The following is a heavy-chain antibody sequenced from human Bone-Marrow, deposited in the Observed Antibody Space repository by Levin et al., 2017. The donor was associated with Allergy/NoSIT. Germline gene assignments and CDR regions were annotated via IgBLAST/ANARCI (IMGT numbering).Heavy chain of an antibody. D-gene: IGHD6-13*01. CDR2: ISSSGSTI. CDR1: GFTFSSYE. Sequence: GGSLRLSCAASGFTFSSYEMNWVRQAPGKGLEWVSYISSSGSTIYYADSVKGRFTISRDNAKNSLYLQMNSLRAEDTAVYYCARTNSSSWQINRFDYWGQGTLVTVSS. CDR3: ARTNSSSWQINRFDY. V-gene: IGHV3-48*03. J-gene: IGHJ4*02.